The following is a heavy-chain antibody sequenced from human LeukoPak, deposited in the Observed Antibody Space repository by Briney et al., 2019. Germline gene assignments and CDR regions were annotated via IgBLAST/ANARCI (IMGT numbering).Heavy chain of an antibody. Sequence: ASVTVSFTASGYTFTSYAMHWVRQAPGQRLEWMGWINAGNGNTKYSQKFQGRVTITRDTSASTAYMELSSLRSEDTAVYYCARSVVGIVVVPAAIRPHYYFDYWGQGTLVTVSS. V-gene: IGHV1-3*01. CDR2: INAGNGNT. J-gene: IGHJ4*02. D-gene: IGHD2-2*03. CDR3: ARSVVGIVVVPAAIRPHYYFDY. CDR1: GYTFTSYA.